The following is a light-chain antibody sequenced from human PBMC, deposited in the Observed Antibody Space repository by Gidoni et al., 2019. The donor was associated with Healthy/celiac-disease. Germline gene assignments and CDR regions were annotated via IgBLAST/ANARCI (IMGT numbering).Light chain of an antibody. CDR2: GTS. CDR1: GSNIEAGYD. CDR3: QSYDSSLSGYV. Sequence: QSVLTQPHSASGALTQSVTIPCTGSGSNIEAGYDVHSSQQLPGTAPKLLISGTSNRPSGVPDQFSGSKSGTSASLAITGLQAEDEADYYCQSYDSSLSGYVFGTGTKVT. J-gene: IGLJ1*01. V-gene: IGLV1-40*01.